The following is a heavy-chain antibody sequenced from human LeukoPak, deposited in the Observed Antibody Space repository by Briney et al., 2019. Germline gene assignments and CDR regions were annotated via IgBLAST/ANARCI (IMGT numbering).Heavy chain of an antibody. D-gene: IGHD3-3*01. CDR3: ARSSPYDFWSGYLDY. J-gene: IGHJ4*02. CDR2: ISSSGSTI. Sequence: GGSLRLSCAASGFTFSDYYMSWIRQAPGKGLEWVSYISSSGSTIYYADSVKGRFTISRDNAKNSLYLQMNSLRAEDTAVYYCARSSPYDFWSGYLDYWGQGTLVTVSS. CDR1: GFTFSDYY. V-gene: IGHV3-11*04.